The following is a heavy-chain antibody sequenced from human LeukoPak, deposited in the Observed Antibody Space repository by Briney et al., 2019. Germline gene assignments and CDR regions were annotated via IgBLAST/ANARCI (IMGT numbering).Heavy chain of an antibody. D-gene: IGHD6-19*01. J-gene: IGHJ4*02. CDR2: ISSSGSTI. V-gene: IGHV3-48*03. Sequence: GGSLRLSCAASGFTFSSYEMNWVRQAPGKGLEWVSYISSSGSTIYYADSVKGRFTISRDNAKNSLYMQMNSLRAEDMALYYCAKDRLSGFSGGVIDYWGQGTLVTVSS. CDR1: GFTFSSYE. CDR3: AKDRLSGFSGGVIDY.